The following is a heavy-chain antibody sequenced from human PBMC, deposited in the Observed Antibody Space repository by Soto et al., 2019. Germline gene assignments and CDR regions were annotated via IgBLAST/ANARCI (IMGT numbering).Heavy chain of an antibody. V-gene: IGHV3-23*01. CDR3: AKLAAAGTGVDY. D-gene: IGHD6-13*01. Sequence: GGSLRLSCAASGFTFSSYAMSWVRQAPGKGLEWVSAISGSGGSTYYADSVKGRFTISRYNTKNTLYLQMNSLRAEDTAVYYCAKLAAAGTGVDYWGQGTLVTVSS. J-gene: IGHJ4*02. CDR2: ISGSGGST. CDR1: GFTFSSYA.